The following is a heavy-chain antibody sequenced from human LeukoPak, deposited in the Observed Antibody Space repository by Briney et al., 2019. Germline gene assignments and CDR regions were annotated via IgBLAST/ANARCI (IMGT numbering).Heavy chain of an antibody. D-gene: IGHD5-18*01. Sequence: PSETLSLTCAAYGGSFSGYYWSWIRQPPGKGLEWIGEINHSGSTNYNPSLKSRVTISVDTSKNQFSLKLSSVTAADTAVYYCARVEQLWLDYWGQGTLVTVSS. CDR1: GGSFSGYY. V-gene: IGHV4-34*01. CDR2: INHSGST. CDR3: ARVEQLWLDY. J-gene: IGHJ4*02.